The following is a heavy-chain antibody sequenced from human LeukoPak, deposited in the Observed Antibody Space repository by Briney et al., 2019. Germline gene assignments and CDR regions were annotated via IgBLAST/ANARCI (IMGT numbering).Heavy chain of an antibody. CDR2: VSYFGST. V-gene: IGHV4-59*01. J-gene: IGHJ4*02. CDR3: ARDAYSSSHLDY. Sequence: SETLSLTCTVSGGSISSYYWSWFRQPPGKGLEWIGYVSYFGSTSYNPSLKSRVTISVDTSKNQFSLNLNSVTAADTAVYYCARDAYSSSHLDYWGQGTLVPVSS. D-gene: IGHD6-13*01. CDR1: GGSISSYY.